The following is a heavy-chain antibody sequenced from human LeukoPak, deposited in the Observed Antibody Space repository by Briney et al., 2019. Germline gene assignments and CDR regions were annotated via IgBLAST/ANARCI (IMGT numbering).Heavy chain of an antibody. V-gene: IGHV5-51*01. J-gene: IGHJ5*02. CDR3: ARLYSSSFWLDP. CDR1: GYRFTSYW. Sequence: GESLQISCKGSGYRFTSYWIGWGRPVPGKGLGGMGIIYPGDSDTRHSPSFQGQVTISANKSISTPYLQWSSLKASDTAMYYCARLYSSSFWLDPWGQGTLVTVSS. D-gene: IGHD6-13*01. CDR2: IYPGDSDT.